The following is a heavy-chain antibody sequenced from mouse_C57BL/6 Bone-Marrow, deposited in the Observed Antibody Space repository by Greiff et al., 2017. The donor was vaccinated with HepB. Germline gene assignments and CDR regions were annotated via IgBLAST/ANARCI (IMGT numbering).Heavy chain of an antibody. J-gene: IGHJ4*01. CDR1: GYTFTSYW. V-gene: IGHV1-50*01. D-gene: IGHD2-4*01. CDR2: IDPSDSYT. CDR3: AREGYDYDRSLYAMDY. Sequence: QVQLQQPGAELVKPGASVKLSCKASGYTFTSYWMQWVKQRPGQGLEWIGEIDPSDSYTNYNQKFKGKATLTVDTASSTAYMQLSSLTSEDSAVYYCAREGYDYDRSLYAMDYWGQGTSVTVSS.